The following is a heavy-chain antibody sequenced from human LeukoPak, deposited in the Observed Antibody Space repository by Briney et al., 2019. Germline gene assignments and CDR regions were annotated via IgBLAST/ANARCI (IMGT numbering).Heavy chain of an antibody. CDR1: GFTFGDYA. Sequence: GGSLRLSCTASGFTFGDYAMSWVRQAPGKGLEWVGFIRSKAYGGTTEYAASVKGRFTISRDDSTSIAYLQMNSLKTEDTAVYYCTRAPASTGYSSSWSFDYWGQGTLVTVSS. V-gene: IGHV3-49*04. CDR2: IRSKAYGGTT. J-gene: IGHJ4*02. D-gene: IGHD6-13*01. CDR3: TRAPASTGYSSSWSFDY.